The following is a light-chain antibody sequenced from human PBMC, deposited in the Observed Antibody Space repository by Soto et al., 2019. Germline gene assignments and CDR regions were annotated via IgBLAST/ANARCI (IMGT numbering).Light chain of an antibody. V-gene: IGKV1-5*03. CDR1: QSISNW. Sequence: DIHMTPSPSSLSASVRERVTFTCRSSQSISNWLAWYQQKPGKAPKLLIYKASTLESGVPSRFSGRGSGTEFSLTISSLQPDDFGSYYCQHMRTFGQGTKVDIK. CDR3: QHMRT. CDR2: KAS. J-gene: IGKJ1*01.